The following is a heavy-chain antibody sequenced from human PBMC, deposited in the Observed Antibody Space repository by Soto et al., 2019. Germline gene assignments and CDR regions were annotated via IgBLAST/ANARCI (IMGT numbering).Heavy chain of an antibody. CDR1: GYSFTSYW. D-gene: IGHD6-19*01. CDR3: ARFGTGIAGQWLALTLPNWFDP. CDR2: IYPGDSDT. J-gene: IGHJ5*02. Sequence: GESLKISCKGSGYSFTSYWSGWVRQMPGKGLEWMGIIYPGDSDTRYSPSFQGQVTISADKSISTAYLQWSSLKASDTAMYYCARFGTGIAGQWLALTLPNWFDPWGQGTLVTVSS. V-gene: IGHV5-51*01.